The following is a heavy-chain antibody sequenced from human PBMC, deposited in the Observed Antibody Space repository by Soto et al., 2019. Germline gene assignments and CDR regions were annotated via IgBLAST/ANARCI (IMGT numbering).Heavy chain of an antibody. CDR1: GDFISSGGYY. V-gene: IGHV4-31*03. J-gene: IGHJ4*02. CDR2: IYYSGST. Sequence: SETLSLTCTVSGDFISSGGYYWSWIRQLPGKGLEWIGYIYYSGSTYYNPSLKSRVTISVDTSKNQFSLKLSSVTAADTAVYYCAGIYSGSPGGTLRYWGQGTLVTVSS. D-gene: IGHD1-26*01. CDR3: AGIYSGSPGGTLRY.